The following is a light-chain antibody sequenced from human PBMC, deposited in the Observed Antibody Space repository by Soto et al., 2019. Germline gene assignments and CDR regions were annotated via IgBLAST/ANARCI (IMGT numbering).Light chain of an antibody. Sequence: EIVLTQSPGTLSLSPGERATLSCSASQSVKSSYIAWYQQKPGQAPRLLIYGASSRATGIPDRFSGSGSGTDFPLTISRLEPEDFAVYYCQQYGGSPPYTFGQGTKLEIK. CDR1: QSVKSSY. V-gene: IGKV3-20*01. CDR3: QQYGGSPPYT. CDR2: GAS. J-gene: IGKJ2*01.